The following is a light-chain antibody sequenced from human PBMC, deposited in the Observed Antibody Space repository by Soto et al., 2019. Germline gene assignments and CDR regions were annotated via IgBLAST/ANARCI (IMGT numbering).Light chain of an antibody. CDR1: QSVSSD. CDR3: QQYGDSPQT. CDR2: GAS. Sequence: EIVMTQSPATLSVSPGERATLSCRASQSVSSDLAWYHQKPGQAPRLLIYGASTRATGIPARFSGSGSGTEFTLTINSLQSEDFAVYYCQQYGDSPQTFGQGTKVDIK. V-gene: IGKV3-15*01. J-gene: IGKJ1*01.